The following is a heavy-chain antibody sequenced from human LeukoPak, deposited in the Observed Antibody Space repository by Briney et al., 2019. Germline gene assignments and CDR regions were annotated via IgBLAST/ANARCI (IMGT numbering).Heavy chain of an antibody. CDR1: GYSFTSYW. J-gene: IGHJ5*02. V-gene: IGHV5-51*01. CDR2: IYSGDSDT. CDR3: ARQILYSSSWYYWFDP. Sequence: GESLKISWKGSGYSFTSYWNGRVRQMPGKGLELMGIIYSGDSDTRYSPSFQGQVTISADKSISTAYLQWSSLKASDTAMYYCARQILYSSSWYYWFDPWGQGTLVTVSS. D-gene: IGHD6-13*01.